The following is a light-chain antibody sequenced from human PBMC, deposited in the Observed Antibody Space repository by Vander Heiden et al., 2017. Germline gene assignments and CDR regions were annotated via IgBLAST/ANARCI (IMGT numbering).Light chain of an antibody. J-gene: IGKJ1*01. CDR1: QSFLSSSNNKNY. CDR3: QQYYNIPRT. V-gene: IGKV4-1*01. CDR2: WAS. Sequence: DIVMTQSLDSLAVSLGERATINCKSSQSFLSSSNNKNYLTWFQQKPGQPPKLLIYWASTRESGVPDRFSGSGSGTDFTLTISSLQAEDVAVYYCQQYYNIPRTFGQGTKVEIK.